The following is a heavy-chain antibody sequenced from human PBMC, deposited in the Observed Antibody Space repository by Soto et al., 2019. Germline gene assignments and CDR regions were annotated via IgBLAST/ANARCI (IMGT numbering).Heavy chain of an antibody. V-gene: IGHV2-5*02. Sequence: SGPTLVNPTQTLTLTCTFSGVSLSTSGMGVGWIRQPPGKALEWLALVYWDDDKRYSPSLKSRLTITKDTSKNQVVLTMTYMDPVDTATYYCAHMIEGAFFDHCGQGTLVTVSS. CDR3: AHMIEGAFFDH. CDR1: GVSLSTSGMG. D-gene: IGHD2-21*01. CDR2: VYWDDDK. J-gene: IGHJ4*02.